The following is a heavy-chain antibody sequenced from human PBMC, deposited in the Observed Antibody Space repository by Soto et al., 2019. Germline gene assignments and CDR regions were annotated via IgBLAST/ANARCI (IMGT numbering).Heavy chain of an antibody. J-gene: IGHJ4*02. Sequence: ASVKVSCKTSGYTFSSYSINWVRQAPGQGLEWMAWISTYSGNTHYAERVQGRATVTLDKSARTAFMEMRGLTADDTAVYFCARDTGYYDLWGPGPLLT. CDR2: ISTYSGNT. V-gene: IGHV1-18*04. CDR3: ARDTGYYDL. CDR1: GYTFSSYS.